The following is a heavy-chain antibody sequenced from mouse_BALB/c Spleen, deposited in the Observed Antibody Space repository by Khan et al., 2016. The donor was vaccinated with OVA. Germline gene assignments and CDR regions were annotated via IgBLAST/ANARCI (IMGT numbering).Heavy chain of an antibody. Sequence: VQLQESGAELAKPGASVKMSCKASGYTFINYWILWVKQRPGQGLEWIGYINPSTGYTEYNQNFKDKATLTANKSSSTAYMQLSRLTSEDSAVYNCARRGLRWDFDYWGQGTTLTVSS. V-gene: IGHV1-7*01. CDR1: GYTFINYW. J-gene: IGHJ2*01. CDR3: ARRGLRWDFDY. CDR2: INPSTGYT. D-gene: IGHD1-1*01.